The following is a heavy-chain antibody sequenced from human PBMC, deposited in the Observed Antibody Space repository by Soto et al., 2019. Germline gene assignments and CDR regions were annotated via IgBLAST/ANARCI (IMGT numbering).Heavy chain of an antibody. D-gene: IGHD6-13*01. V-gene: IGHV1-69*13. CDR3: ARDSMGIAAAGTTC. CDR1: GGTFSSYA. J-gene: IGHJ4*02. Sequence: ASVKVSCKASGGTFSSYAISWVRQAPGQGLEWMGGIIPIFGTADYAQKFQGRVTITADESTSTAYMELSSLRSEDTAVYYCARDSMGIAAAGTTCWGQGTLVTVSS. CDR2: IIPIFGTA.